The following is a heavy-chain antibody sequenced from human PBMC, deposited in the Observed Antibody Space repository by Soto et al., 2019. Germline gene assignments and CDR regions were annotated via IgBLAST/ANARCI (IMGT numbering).Heavy chain of an antibody. V-gene: IGHV4-34*01. CDR3: ARGPLITMVRGVITKEYYFDY. J-gene: IGHJ4*02. CDR1: GGFFIGYY. Sequence: SETLSLTCAVYGGFFIGYYWSWIRQPPGKGLEWIGEINHSGSTNYNPSLKSRVTISVDTSKNQFSLKLSSVTAADTAVYYCARGPLITMVRGVITKEYYFDYWGQGTLVTVSS. CDR2: INHSGST. D-gene: IGHD3-10*01.